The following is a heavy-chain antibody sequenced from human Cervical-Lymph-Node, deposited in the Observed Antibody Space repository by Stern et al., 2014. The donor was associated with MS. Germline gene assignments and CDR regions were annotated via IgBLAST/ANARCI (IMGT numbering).Heavy chain of an antibody. CDR2: IIPIFDTP. J-gene: IGHJ6*02. Sequence: MQLVESGAEVMKPGSSVKVSCKASGGTFSSHAINWVRQAPGQGLEWVGGIIPIFDTPNYARKFKGRVTITADESTNTAHLELSSLRSDDTAVYYCATPAAVTVGSMDVWGQGTTVIVSS. D-gene: IGHD2-21*02. CDR3: ATPAAVTVGSMDV. V-gene: IGHV1-69*01. CDR1: GGTFSSHA.